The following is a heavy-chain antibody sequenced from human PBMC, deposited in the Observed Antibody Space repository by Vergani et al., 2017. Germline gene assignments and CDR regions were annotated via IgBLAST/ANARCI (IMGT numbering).Heavy chain of an antibody. CDR2: INTNTGNP. D-gene: IGHD3-3*01. CDR3: AASFWSGYYLDYFDY. V-gene: IGHV7-4-1*02. CDR1: GYTFTSYA. Sequence: VQLVESGGGLVKPGASVKVSCKASGYTFTSYAMNWVRQAPGQGLEWMGWINTNTGNPTYAQGFTGRFVFSLDTSVSTAYLQISSLKAEDTAVYYCAASFWSGYYLDYFDYWGQGTLVTVSS. J-gene: IGHJ4*02.